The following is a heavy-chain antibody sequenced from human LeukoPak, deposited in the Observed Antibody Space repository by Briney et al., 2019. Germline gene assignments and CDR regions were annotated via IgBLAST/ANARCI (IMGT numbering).Heavy chain of an antibody. J-gene: IGHJ4*02. Sequence: TGGSLRLSCAASGFTFDDYGMSWVRQAPGKGLEWVSFISWNGGSTGYADSVKGRFTISRDNAKNSLYLQMNSLRTEDTALYYCAKDVGDGYNYMSYWGQGTLVTVSS. CDR2: ISWNGGST. D-gene: IGHD5-24*01. CDR3: AKDVGDGYNYMSY. CDR1: GFTFDDYG. V-gene: IGHV3-20*04.